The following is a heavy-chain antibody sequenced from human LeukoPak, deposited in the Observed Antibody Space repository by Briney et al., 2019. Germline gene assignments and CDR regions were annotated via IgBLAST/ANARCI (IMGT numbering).Heavy chain of an antibody. CDR1: GYTFTGYY. V-gene: IGHV1-46*01. Sequence: SVKVSCKASGYTFTGYYTHWVRQAPGQGLEWMGIINPSGGSTSYAQKFQGRVSMTRDTSTSTVYMELSSLRSEDTAVYYCARDVGVAVYYMDVWGKGTTVTVSS. J-gene: IGHJ6*03. CDR2: INPSGGST. CDR3: ARDVGVAVYYMDV. D-gene: IGHD2-15*01.